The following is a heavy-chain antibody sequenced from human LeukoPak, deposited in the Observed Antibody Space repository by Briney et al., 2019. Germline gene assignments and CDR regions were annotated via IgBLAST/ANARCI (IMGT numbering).Heavy chain of an antibody. Sequence: GESLKISCKGSGYSFTTYWIGWVRQMPGKGLEWMGIIYPGDSDTKYSPSFQGQVTISADKSISTAYLQWSSLKASDTAMYYCARHALPGSPVAGTNWFDPWGQGTLVTVSS. D-gene: IGHD6-19*01. CDR3: ARHALPGSPVAGTNWFDP. J-gene: IGHJ5*02. CDR1: GYSFTTYW. V-gene: IGHV5-51*01. CDR2: IYPGDSDT.